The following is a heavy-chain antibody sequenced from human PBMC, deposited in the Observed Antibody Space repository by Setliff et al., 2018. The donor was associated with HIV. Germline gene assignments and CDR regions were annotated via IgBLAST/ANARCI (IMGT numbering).Heavy chain of an antibody. Sequence: SETLSLTCAVYGGSFSGYHRNWIRQFPGKGLEWIGEINHTGNTQYNPSLKSRVTMSEETSKNQFSLKLKSVAAADTAIYFCARGKGGLVGPAEFDYWGPGTLVTVSS. J-gene: IGHJ4*02. D-gene: IGHD1-26*01. V-gene: IGHV4-34*01. CDR2: INHTGNT. CDR3: ARGKGGLVGPAEFDY. CDR1: GGSFSGYH.